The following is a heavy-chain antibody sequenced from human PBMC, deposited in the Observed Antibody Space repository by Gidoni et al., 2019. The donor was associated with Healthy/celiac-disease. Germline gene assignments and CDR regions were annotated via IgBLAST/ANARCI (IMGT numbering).Heavy chain of an antibody. J-gene: IGHJ4*02. CDR1: AFTFSSYA. CDR3: AKDHDYGDYFDY. V-gene: IGHV3-23*01. Sequence: EVQLLESGGGLVQPGGSLRLSCSASAFTFSSYAMSWVRQAPGKGLEWGSAISGSGGSTYHADSVKGRFTISRDNSKNTRYLQMNSLRAEDTAVYYCAKDHDYGDYFDYWGQGTLVTVSS. D-gene: IGHD4-17*01. CDR2: ISGSGGST.